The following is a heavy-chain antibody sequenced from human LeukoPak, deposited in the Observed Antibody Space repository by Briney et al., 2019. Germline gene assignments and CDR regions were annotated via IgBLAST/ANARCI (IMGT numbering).Heavy chain of an antibody. J-gene: IGHJ5*02. D-gene: IGHD3-22*01. CDR3: ARVGLSAYYYDSSGYYGFDP. CDR1: GGSISSSNYY. Sequence: PSETLSLTCIVSGGSISSSNYYWGWIRQPPGKGLEWIGSIYYSGSTNYNPSLKSRVTISVDTSKNQFSLKLSSVTAADTAVYYCARVGLSAYYYDSSGYYGFDPWGQGTLVTVSS. V-gene: IGHV4-39*07. CDR2: IYYSGST.